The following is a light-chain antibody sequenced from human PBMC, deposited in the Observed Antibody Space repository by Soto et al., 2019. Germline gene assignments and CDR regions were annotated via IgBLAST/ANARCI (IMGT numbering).Light chain of an antibody. Sequence: DIQMTQSPSSLSASVGDRVTITFLASQSISSYLNWYQQKPGKAPNLLIYAASNLQSGVPSRFSGSGSGTDFTLTISSLQREDFATYHCQQSSSAPLTFGQGTKVDI. CDR3: QQSSSAPLT. V-gene: IGKV1-39*01. J-gene: IGKJ1*01. CDR1: QSISSY. CDR2: AAS.